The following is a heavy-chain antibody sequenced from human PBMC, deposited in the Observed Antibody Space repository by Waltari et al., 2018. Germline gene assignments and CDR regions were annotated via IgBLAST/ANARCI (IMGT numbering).Heavy chain of an antibody. CDR1: GFTFSSYS. CDR2: ISSSSSYI. J-gene: IGHJ4*02. V-gene: IGHV3-21*01. Sequence: EVQLVESGGGLVKPGGSLRLSCAASGFTFSSYSMNWVRQAPGKGLEWVSSISSSSSYIYYADSVKGRFTISRDNAKNSLYLQMNSLRAEDMAVYYCARVGLKGFDYWGQGTLVTVSS. CDR3: ARVGLKGFDY. D-gene: IGHD3-16*01.